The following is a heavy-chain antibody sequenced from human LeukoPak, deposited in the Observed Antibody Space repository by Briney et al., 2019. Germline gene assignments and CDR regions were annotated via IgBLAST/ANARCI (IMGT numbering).Heavy chain of an antibody. Sequence: GGSLRLSCAASGFTVSSNYMSWVRQAPGKGLEWVSVLYSGGSTYYADSVKGRFTISRGNSKNTLYLQMNSLRAEDTAVYYCARAPNMAARRAFDIWGRGTMVTVSS. CDR3: ARAPNMAARRAFDI. CDR1: GFTVSSNY. D-gene: IGHD6-6*01. J-gene: IGHJ3*02. CDR2: LYSGGST. V-gene: IGHV3-66*02.